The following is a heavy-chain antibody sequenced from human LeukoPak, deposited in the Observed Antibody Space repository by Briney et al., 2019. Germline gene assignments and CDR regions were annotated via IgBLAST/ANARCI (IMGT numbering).Heavy chain of an antibody. J-gene: IGHJ3*02. V-gene: IGHV3-23*01. CDR3: AKDLGYGDYVGAFDI. CDR1: GFTFSSYG. CDR2: ISGSGGST. D-gene: IGHD4-17*01. Sequence: GGTLRLSCAASGFTFSSYGMSWVRQAPGKGLEWVSAISGSGGSTYYADSVKGRFTISRDNSKNTPYLQMNSLRAEDTAVYYCAKDLGYGDYVGAFDIWGQGTMVTVSS.